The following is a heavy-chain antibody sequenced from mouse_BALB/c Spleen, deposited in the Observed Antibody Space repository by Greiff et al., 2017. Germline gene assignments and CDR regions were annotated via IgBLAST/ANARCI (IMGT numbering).Heavy chain of an antibody. CDR3: HYDPDEAY. Sequence: EVQLQQSGAELVKPGASVKLSCTASGFNINDTYMHWVKQRPEQGLEWIGRIDPANGNTKYDPKFQGKATITADTSSNTAYLQLSSLTSEDTAVYYCHYDPDEAYWGQGTLVTVSA. J-gene: IGHJ3*01. CDR2: IDPANGNT. D-gene: IGHD2-4*01. V-gene: IGHV14-3*02. CDR1: GFNINDTY.